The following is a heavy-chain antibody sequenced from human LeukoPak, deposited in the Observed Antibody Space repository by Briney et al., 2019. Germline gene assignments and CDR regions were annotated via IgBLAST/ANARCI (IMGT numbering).Heavy chain of an antibody. V-gene: IGHV4-34*01. Sequence: PSETLSLTCAVYGGSFSGYYWSWIRQPPGKGLEWIGEINHSGSTNYNPSLKSRVTISVDTSKNQFSLKLSSVTAADTAVYYCASLTGGSSYHSFDPWGQGTLVTVSS. D-gene: IGHD6-13*01. CDR1: GGSFSGYY. CDR2: INHSGST. CDR3: ASLTGGSSYHSFDP. J-gene: IGHJ5*02.